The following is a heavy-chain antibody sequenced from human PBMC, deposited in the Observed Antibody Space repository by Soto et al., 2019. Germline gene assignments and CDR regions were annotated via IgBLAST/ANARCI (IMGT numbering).Heavy chain of an antibody. D-gene: IGHD3-3*01. Sequence: QVQLVESGGGVVQPGRSLRLSCAASGFTFSSYGMHWVRQAPGKGLEWVAVISYDGSNKYYADSVKGRFTISRDNSKNTLYLQMNSLRAEDTAVYYCASAGYYDFWSAYHDYWGQGTLVTVSS. J-gene: IGHJ4*02. CDR2: ISYDGSNK. CDR3: ASAGYYDFWSAYHDY. V-gene: IGHV3-30*03. CDR1: GFTFSSYG.